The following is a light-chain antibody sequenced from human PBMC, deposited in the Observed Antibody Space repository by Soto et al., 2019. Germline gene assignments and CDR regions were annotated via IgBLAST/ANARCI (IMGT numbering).Light chain of an antibody. CDR3: AAWDDSLSGYV. V-gene: IGLV2-11*01. CDR1: SSDVGGYNY. J-gene: IGLJ1*01. Sequence: QSALTQPRSVSGSPGQSVTISCTGTSSDVGGYNYVSWYQRHPGKAPKLIISDVTKRPSGVPDRFSGSKSGNTASLTISGLQAEDEADYYCAAWDDSLSGYVFGTGTKLTVL. CDR2: DVT.